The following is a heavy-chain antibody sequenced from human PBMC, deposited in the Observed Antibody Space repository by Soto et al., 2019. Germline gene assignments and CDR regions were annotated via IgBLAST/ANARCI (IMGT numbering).Heavy chain of an antibody. D-gene: IGHD1-1*01. V-gene: IGHV3-74*01. J-gene: IGHJ4*02. Sequence: EVQLVESGGGFVQPGWSLRLSCAASGFAFGSYWMHWVRQAPGKWLVWVSRISQDGTIATQADSVKGRFTISRDNAKNTLYLQMNSLRADDTAVYYCLRDQRHWNEFADQWGQGTLVTASS. CDR1: GFAFGSYW. CDR2: ISQDGTIA. CDR3: LRDQRHWNEFADQ.